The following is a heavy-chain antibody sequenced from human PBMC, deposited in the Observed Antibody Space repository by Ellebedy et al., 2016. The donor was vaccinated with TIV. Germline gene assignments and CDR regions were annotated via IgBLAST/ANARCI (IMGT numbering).Heavy chain of an antibody. CDR1: GFSFVSYW. CDR2: IYQDGTQK. D-gene: IGHD4-17*01. V-gene: IGHV3-7*01. CDR3: ATDGSFGDYRSPTHAFVM. J-gene: IGHJ3*02. Sequence: GESLKISCAASGFSFVSYWMTWVRQAPGKGLEWVANIYQDGTQKYYVDSVKGRFTISRDNAKNSLYLQMSSLRVEDTAVYYCATDGSFGDYRSPTHAFVMWGQGTMVAVSS.